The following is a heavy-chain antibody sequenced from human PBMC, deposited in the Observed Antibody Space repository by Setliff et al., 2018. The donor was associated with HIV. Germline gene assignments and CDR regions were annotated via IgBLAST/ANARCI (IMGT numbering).Heavy chain of an antibody. V-gene: IGHV1-8*01. CDR2: INPKSGNT. CDR3: TRWIVGSSNIFAFDI. CDR1: GYTLTDFD. J-gene: IGHJ3*02. D-gene: IGHD1-26*01. Sequence: VSVKVSCKASGYTLTDFDIYWMRQASGQGLEWLGWINPKSGNTAYAQSFQGRVTLTTNTAISTVDMELSSLSSEDTAVYYCTRWIVGSSNIFAFDIWGQGTLVTVSS.